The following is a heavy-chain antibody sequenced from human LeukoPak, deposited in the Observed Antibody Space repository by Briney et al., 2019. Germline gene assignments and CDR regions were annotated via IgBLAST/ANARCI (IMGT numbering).Heavy chain of an antibody. CDR2: IYSGGST. Sequence: GGSLRLSCAASGFTVSSNYMSWVRQAPGKGLEWVSVIYSGGSTYYADSVKGRFTISRDNSKNTLYLQMNSLRAEDTAVYYCAKDFSSRHYYYYMDVWGKGTTVTVSS. CDR1: GFTVSSNY. J-gene: IGHJ6*03. CDR3: AKDFSSRHYYYYMDV. D-gene: IGHD2-15*01. V-gene: IGHV3-53*01.